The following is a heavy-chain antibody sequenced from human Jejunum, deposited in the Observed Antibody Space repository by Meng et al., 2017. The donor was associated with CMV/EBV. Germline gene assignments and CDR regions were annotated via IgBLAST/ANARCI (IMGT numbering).Heavy chain of an antibody. CDR2: YNAYNGDT. V-gene: IGHV1-18*01. Sequence: AHRLQAGSEVKKPVASVKVSFKASGYTLTNYGITGVRQAPGQGLEWMGWYNAYNGDTNYAQTLQGRVTMTTDTSTSTAYMELRSLRSDDTAVYYCARVEVGITSGDYWGQGTLVTVSS. D-gene: IGHD1-26*01. CDR1: GYTLTNYG. CDR3: ARVEVGITSGDY. J-gene: IGHJ4*02.